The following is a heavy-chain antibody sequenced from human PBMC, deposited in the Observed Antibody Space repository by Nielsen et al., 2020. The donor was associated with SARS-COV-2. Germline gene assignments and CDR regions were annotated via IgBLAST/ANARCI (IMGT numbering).Heavy chain of an antibody. CDR3: ARRRNWNDVPFDY. J-gene: IGHJ4*02. CDR1: GGSISSSSYY. Sequence: SETLSLTCTVSGGSISSSSYYWGWIRQPPGKGLEWIGSIYYSGSTYYNPSLKSRVTISVDTSKNQFSLKLSSVTAADTAVYYCARRRNWNDVPFDYWGQGTLVPSPQ. V-gene: IGHV4-39*01. D-gene: IGHD1-1*01. CDR2: IYYSGST.